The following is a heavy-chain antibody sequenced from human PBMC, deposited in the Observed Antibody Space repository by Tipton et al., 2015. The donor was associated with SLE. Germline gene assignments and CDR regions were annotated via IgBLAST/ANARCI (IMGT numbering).Heavy chain of an antibody. Sequence: LRLSCAVYGGSFSGYYWNWIRQPPGKGLEWIGEINHSGSTNYNPSLKSRVTISVDTSKNQFSLKLSSVTAADTAVYYCARGILEWSDYWGQGTLVTVSS. D-gene: IGHD3-3*01. CDR3: ARGILEWSDY. CDR2: INHSGST. J-gene: IGHJ4*02. V-gene: IGHV4-34*01. CDR1: GGSFSGYY.